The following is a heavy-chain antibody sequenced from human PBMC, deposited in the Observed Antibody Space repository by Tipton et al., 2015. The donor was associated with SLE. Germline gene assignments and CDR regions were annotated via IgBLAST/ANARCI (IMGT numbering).Heavy chain of an antibody. CDR2: ISSSSSYI. CDR1: GFTFSSYS. V-gene: IGHV3-21*01. CDR3: ARGEQWLPRGRFDP. J-gene: IGHJ5*02. D-gene: IGHD6-19*01. Sequence: SLRLSCAASGFTFSSYSMSWVRQAPGKGLEWVSSISSSSSYIYYADSVKGRFTISRDNAKNSLYLQMNSLRAEDTAVYYCARGEQWLPRGRFDPWGQGTLVTVSS.